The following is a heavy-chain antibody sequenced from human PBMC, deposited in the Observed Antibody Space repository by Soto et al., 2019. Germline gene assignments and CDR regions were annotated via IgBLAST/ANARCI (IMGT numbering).Heavy chain of an antibody. V-gene: IGHV3-11*01. J-gene: IGHJ6*03. D-gene: IGHD3-3*01. CDR2: ISSSGSTI. CDR1: GFTFSDYY. Sequence: GGSLRLSCAASGFTFSDYYMSWIRQAPGKGLEWVSYISSSGSTIYYADSVKGRFTISRDNAKNSLYLQMNSLRAEDTAVYYCARESGPFGVATTSPSTPSYYYYMDVWGKGTTVTVSS. CDR3: ARESGPFGVATTSPSTPSYYYYMDV.